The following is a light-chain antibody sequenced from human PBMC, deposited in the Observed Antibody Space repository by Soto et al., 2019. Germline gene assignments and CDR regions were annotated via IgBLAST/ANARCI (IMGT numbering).Light chain of an antibody. Sequence: QSVLTQPASVSGSPGQSITISCTGSTTDVGTYNYVSWYQHHPGKAPKLMIYEVNNRPSGISNRFSGSKSGNTASLTVSGLQAEDEADYYGSSYTNTGTLVLFGGGTKLTVL. J-gene: IGLJ2*01. CDR3: SSYTNTGTLVL. CDR2: EVN. CDR1: TTDVGTYNY. V-gene: IGLV2-14*01.